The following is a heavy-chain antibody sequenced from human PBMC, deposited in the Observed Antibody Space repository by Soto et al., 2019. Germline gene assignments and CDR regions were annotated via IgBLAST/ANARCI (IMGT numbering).Heavy chain of an antibody. D-gene: IGHD6-13*01. Sequence: QVQLVESGGGVVQPRRSLRLSCAASGFTFSSYGMHWVRQAPGKGLEWVAVISYDGSNKYYADSVKGRFTISRDNSKITLYLQMNSLRAEDTAVYYCAKDIAAAGYYYYYGMDVWGQGTTVTVSS. CDR1: GFTFSSYG. CDR3: AKDIAAAGYYYYYGMDV. J-gene: IGHJ6*02. CDR2: ISYDGSNK. V-gene: IGHV3-30*18.